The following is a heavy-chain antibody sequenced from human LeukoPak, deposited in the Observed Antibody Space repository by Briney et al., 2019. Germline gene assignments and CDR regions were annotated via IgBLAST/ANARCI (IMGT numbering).Heavy chain of an antibody. V-gene: IGHV3-33*01. CDR2: IWYDGSNQ. CDR1: GLRFRNYG. D-gene: IGHD1-26*01. J-gene: IGHJ4*02. Sequence: PGGSLRLSCAASGLRFRNYGMHWVRQAPGKGLEWVAVIWYDGSNQYYVDSVKGRFTVSRGNAKNTLYLQMNSLRAEDTAVYYCATDRNSGKYYDYWGQGTLVTVSS. CDR3: ATDRNSGKYYDY.